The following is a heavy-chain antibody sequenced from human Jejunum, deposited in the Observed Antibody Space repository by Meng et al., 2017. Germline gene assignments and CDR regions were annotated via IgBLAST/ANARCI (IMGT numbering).Heavy chain of an antibody. CDR1: GGSISSSSW. Sequence: QGQLQESGPGSVNPSGTLSLTCAVYGGSISSSSWWSWVRQPPGKGLEWIGEISLSGSPSYNPSLRTRVTISIDTSRNQFSLSLSSVTAADTAVYYCARHGAAPYFDDWGQGSLVTVSS. J-gene: IGHJ4*02. D-gene: IGHD2-15*01. CDR2: ISLSGSP. V-gene: IGHV4-4*02. CDR3: ARHGAAPYFDD.